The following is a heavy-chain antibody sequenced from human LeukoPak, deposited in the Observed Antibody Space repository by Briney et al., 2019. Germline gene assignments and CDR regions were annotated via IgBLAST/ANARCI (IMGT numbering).Heavy chain of an antibody. CDR3: ARDKPGQYCSSTSCYTFDAFDI. CDR1: GGSFSSYY. D-gene: IGHD2-2*02. J-gene: IGHJ3*02. CDR2: IYYSGST. V-gene: IGHV4-59*01. Sequence: SETLSLTCTVSGGSFSSYYWSWIRQPPGKGLEWIGYIYYSGSTNYNPSLKSRVTISVDTPKNQFSLKLSSVTAADTAVYYCARDKPGQYCSSTSCYTFDAFDIWGQGTMVTVSS.